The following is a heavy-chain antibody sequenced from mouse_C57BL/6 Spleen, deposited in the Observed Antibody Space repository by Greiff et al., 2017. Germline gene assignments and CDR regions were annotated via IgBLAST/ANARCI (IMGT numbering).Heavy chain of an antibody. CDR1: GYTFTSYW. CDR3: ARCSTTVVATDYFDY. J-gene: IGHJ2*01. D-gene: IGHD1-1*01. CDR2: IDPSDSYT. V-gene: IGHV1-69*01. Sequence: VQLQQPGAELVMPGASVKLSCKASGYTFTSYWMHWVKQRPGQGLEWIGEIDPSDSYTNYNQKFKGKSTLTVDKSSSTAYMQLSSLTSEDSAVXYCARCSTTVVATDYFDYWGQGTTLTVSS.